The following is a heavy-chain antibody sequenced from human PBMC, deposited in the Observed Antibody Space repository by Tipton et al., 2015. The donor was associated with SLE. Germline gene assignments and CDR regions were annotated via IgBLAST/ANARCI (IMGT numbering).Heavy chain of an antibody. CDR3: ARGSSRHGALDI. Sequence: TLSLTCTVSGGTISSHYWSWIRQPPGKGLEWIGYIYYSGSTNYIPSLKSRVTISVDTSKNQFSLKLSPVTAADTAVYYCARGSSRHGALDIWGQGTMVTVSS. CDR2: IYYSGST. V-gene: IGHV4-59*11. D-gene: IGHD2-2*01. CDR1: GGTISSHY. J-gene: IGHJ3*02.